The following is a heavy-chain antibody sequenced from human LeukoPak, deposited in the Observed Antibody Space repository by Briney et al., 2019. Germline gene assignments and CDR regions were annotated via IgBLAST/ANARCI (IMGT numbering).Heavy chain of an antibody. J-gene: IGHJ4*02. Sequence: GGSLRLSCAVSGFTFNNYAMSWVRKAQGKGLEWGSGISGSGGSTYYADSVKGRFTISRDNSKNTLYLQMNSLTAEDTAVYYCAKDSVPYYYGSGSYPDYWGQGTLVTVSS. CDR3: AKDSVPYYYGSGSYPDY. CDR1: GFTFNNYA. V-gene: IGHV3-23*01. CDR2: ISGSGGST. D-gene: IGHD3-10*01.